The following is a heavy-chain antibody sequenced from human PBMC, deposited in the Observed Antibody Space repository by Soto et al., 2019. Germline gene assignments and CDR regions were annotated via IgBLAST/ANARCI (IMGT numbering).Heavy chain of an antibody. CDR3: ARGVLH. J-gene: IGHJ4*02. Sequence: QVQLQESGPGLVKPSQTLSLTCTVSGGSISSGGYYWSWIRQHPGKGLEWIGSIYYSGSTYYNPSRKSRVPIAVDTSKNQFSLKLSSVTAAAAAVYSCARGVLHWGQGTLVTVSS. CDR2: IYYSGST. CDR1: GGSISSGGYY. D-gene: IGHD3-16*01. V-gene: IGHV4-31*03.